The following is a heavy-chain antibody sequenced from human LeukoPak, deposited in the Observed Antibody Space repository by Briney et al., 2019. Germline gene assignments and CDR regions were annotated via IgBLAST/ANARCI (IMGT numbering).Heavy chain of an antibody. V-gene: IGHV1-69*04. CDR1: GGTFSSYA. CDR2: IIPILGIA. CDR3: SKNNYYYDRSGSRDAFDI. Sequence: SVKVSCKASGGTFSSYAISWVRQAPGQGLEWMGRIIPILGIANYAQKFQGRVTITADKSTSTAYMELSSLRSEDTAVYYCSKNNYYYDRSGSRDAFDIWGQGTMVTVSS. J-gene: IGHJ3*02. D-gene: IGHD3-22*01.